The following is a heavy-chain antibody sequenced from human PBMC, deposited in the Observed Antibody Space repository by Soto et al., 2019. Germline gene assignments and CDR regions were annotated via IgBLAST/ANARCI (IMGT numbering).Heavy chain of an antibody. CDR1: GFTFDDYG. D-gene: IGHD3-16*01. CDR3: ARGLSAVPSYLDY. V-gene: IGHV3-9*01. J-gene: IGHJ4*02. CDR2: ISWNSGNI. Sequence: EVQLVETGGGLVQPGRSLRLSCVASGFTFDDYGMHWVRQVSGKGLEWVSGISWNSGNIDYADSVKGRFTISRDNAMNSLYLQMNSLRPEDTALYYCARGLSAVPSYLDYWGQGTLVTVSS.